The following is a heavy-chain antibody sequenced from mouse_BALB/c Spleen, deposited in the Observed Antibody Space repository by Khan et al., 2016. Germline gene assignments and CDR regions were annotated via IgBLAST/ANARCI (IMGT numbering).Heavy chain of an antibody. CDR3: AREGFRAWVVY. CDR2: INPTSNYT. CDR1: GYTFTSYT. Sequence: QVQLKQSGAELARPGASAKMSCKASGYTFTSYTMHWVKQRPGQGLDWIGYINPTSNYTNYNQQFRDKATFTADISSNTAYLKLTVLTSEVAVVYFWAREGFRAWVVYWGQGTLVTVSA. J-gene: IGHJ3*01. V-gene: IGHV1-4*01.